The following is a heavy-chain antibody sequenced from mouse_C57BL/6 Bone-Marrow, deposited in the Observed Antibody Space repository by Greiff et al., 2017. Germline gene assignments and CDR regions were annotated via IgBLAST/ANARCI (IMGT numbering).Heavy chain of an antibody. CDR2: IYPSDSET. CDR3: ARSGWDWYFDV. J-gene: IGHJ1*03. CDR1: GYTFTSYW. Sequence: VQLQQPGTELVRPGSSVKLSCKASGYTFTSYWMDWVKQRPGQGLEWIGNIYPSDSETHYNQKFKDKATLTVDKSSSTAYMQLSSLTSEDSAVYYCARSGWDWYFDVWGRGTTVTVSS. D-gene: IGHD1-1*02. V-gene: IGHV1-61*01.